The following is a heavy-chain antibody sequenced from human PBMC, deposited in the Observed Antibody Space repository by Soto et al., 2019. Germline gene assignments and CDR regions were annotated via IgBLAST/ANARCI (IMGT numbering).Heavy chain of an antibody. J-gene: IGHJ5*02. CDR2: IYWNDDK. CDR3: AHKMDTVDWFGP. CDR1: GFSLSGGGVG. Sequence: SGPTLVNPTQTLTLTCTFSGFSLSGGGVGVGWIRQPPGKALEWVALIYWNDDKRYSPSLKSRLTITKDTSKTQVVLTMTNMDPVDTATYYCAHKMDTVDWFGPGGRGTLVTVSS. D-gene: IGHD5-18*01. V-gene: IGHV2-5*01.